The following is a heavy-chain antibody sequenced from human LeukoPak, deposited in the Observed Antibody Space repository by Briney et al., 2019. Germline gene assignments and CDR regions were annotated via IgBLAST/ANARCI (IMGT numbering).Heavy chain of an antibody. CDR2: INPNSGGT. J-gene: IGHJ3*02. D-gene: IGHD4-17*01. CDR3: ARASGLSVTTVAFDI. Sequence: ASVKVSCKASGYTFTGYYMHWVRQAPGQGLEWMGWINPNSGGTNYAQKFQDRVTTTTDTSTSTAYMELRSLRSDDTAVYYCARASGLSVTTVAFDIWGQGTTVTVSS. V-gene: IGHV1-2*02. CDR1: GYTFTGYY.